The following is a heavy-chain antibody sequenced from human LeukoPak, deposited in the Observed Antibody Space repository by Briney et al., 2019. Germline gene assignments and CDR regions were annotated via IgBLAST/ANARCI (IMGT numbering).Heavy chain of an antibody. J-gene: IGHJ4*02. D-gene: IGHD1-20*01. CDR2: ISSSSSYI. V-gene: IGHV3-21*01. CDR1: GFTFSSYS. CDR3: ARGSIIGSYVPYDY. Sequence: PGGTLRLSCAASGFTFSSYSMNWVRQAPGKGLEWVSSISSSSSYIYYADSVKGRFTISRDNAKNSLYLQMNSLRAEDTAVYYCARGSIIGSYVPYDYWGQGTLVTVSS.